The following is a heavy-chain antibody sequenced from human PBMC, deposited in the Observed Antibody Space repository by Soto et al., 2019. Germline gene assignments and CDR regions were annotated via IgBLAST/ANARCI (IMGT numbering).Heavy chain of an antibody. Sequence: GGSLRLSCVASGFSLSDYAVNWVRQAPGKGLEWVSFISSDSSTIYYADSVEGRFTISRDNAQNSLYLQMNSLRAEDTAVYYCAKTYSSGRGAFDVWGQGTMVTVSS. CDR3: AKTYSSGRGAFDV. CDR1: GFSLSDYA. D-gene: IGHD6-19*01. CDR2: ISSDSSTI. J-gene: IGHJ3*01. V-gene: IGHV3-48*01.